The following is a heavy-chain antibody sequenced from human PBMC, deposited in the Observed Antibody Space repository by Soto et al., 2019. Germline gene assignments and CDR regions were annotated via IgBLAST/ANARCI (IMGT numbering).Heavy chain of an antibody. J-gene: IGHJ4*02. D-gene: IGHD2-2*01. V-gene: IGHV4-30-2*01. CDR2: TYHSGNP. Sequence: SETLSLTCDISGDTISTGGYTWAWIRQPPGKALEWIGHTYHSGNPYYNPSLKSRVIISVDRSKNQFSLKVRSVTAADTAVYYCARHSTIYRKSLDYWGQGTLVTVSS. CDR3: ARHSTIYRKSLDY. CDR1: GDTISTGGYT.